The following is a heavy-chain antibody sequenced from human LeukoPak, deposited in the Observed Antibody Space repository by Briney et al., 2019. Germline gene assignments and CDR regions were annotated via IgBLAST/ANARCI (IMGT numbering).Heavy chain of an antibody. J-gene: IGHJ4*02. V-gene: IGHV4-59*01. CDR3: ASRSSIWSGYQDTLYYFDS. CDR2: IYYSGST. CDR1: GGSISSYY. Sequence: KPSETLSPTCTVSGGSISSYYRSWIRQPPGKRLEWIGHIYYSGSTNYNPSLKSRVTISVDTSKNQFSLKLSSVTAADTAVYYCASRSSIWSGYQDTLYYFDSWGQGTLVTVSS. D-gene: IGHD3-3*01.